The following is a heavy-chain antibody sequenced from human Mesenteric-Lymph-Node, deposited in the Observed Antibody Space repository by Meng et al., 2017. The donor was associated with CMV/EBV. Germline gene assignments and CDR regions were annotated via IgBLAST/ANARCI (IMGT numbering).Heavy chain of an antibody. CDR2: RDNSGRT. CDR1: GGSVSGTIHY. D-gene: IGHD1-20*01. Sequence: SETLSLTCTVSGGSVSGTIHYWGWLRQPPGKGLEWIVSRDNSGRTYYNPSLKSRVTISVDTSKNQFSLRLSSVTAEDTAFYYCARRAGGITRTYFDNWGQGTLVTVSS. V-gene: IGHV4-39*01. J-gene: IGHJ4*02. CDR3: ARRAGGITRTYFDN.